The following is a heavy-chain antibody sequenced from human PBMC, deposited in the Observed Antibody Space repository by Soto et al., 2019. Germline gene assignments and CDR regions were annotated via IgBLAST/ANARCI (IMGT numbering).Heavy chain of an antibody. CDR3: TRPASVAGTNWAFDP. J-gene: IGHJ5*02. D-gene: IGHD6-19*01. Sequence: EVQLVESGGGLVQPGGSLKLSCAASGFTFSGSAIDWVRQASGKGLEWVGRIRSKTNNYATVYAASVKGRFTISRDDSTDPAYLHMNSLKTEDTAVYYCTRPASVAGTNWAFDPWGQGTLVTVSS. V-gene: IGHV3-73*01. CDR2: IRSKTNNYAT. CDR1: GFTFSGSA.